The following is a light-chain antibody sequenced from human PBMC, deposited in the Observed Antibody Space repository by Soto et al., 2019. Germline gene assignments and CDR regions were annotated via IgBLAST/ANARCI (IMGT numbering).Light chain of an antibody. CDR2: KAS. Sequence: LHIAQFSPAKAAPVGARVTHPFRASQDISNSLAWYQQRPGKAPKLLIYKASTLKSGVLSRFCGSGSGTEFTLTISSLQPDDFATYYCQHYKGYPWTFGQGTKVDIK. J-gene: IGKJ1*01. CDR1: QDISNS. CDR3: QHYKGYPWT. V-gene: IGKV1-5*03.